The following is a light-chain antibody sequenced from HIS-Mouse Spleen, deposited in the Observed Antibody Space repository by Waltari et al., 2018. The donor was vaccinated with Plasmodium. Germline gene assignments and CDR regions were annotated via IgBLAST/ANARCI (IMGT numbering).Light chain of an antibody. J-gene: IGKJ3*01. V-gene: IGKV3-15*01. CDR1: QSVSSN. CDR3: QQYNNWSFT. Sequence: EIVMTQSPATLSVSPGERATLSRRASQSVSSNLAWYQQKPGQAPRLLIYGASTRAPGIPARFSGSGSGTEFTLTISSLQSEDFAVYYCQQYNNWSFTFGPGTKVDIK. CDR2: GAS.